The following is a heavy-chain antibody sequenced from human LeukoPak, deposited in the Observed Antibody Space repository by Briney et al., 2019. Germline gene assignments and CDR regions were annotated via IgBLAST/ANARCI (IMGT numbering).Heavy chain of an antibody. Sequence: ASVKVSFKASGYTFTSYAMNWVRQAPGQGLEWMGWINTNTGNPTYAQGFTGRFVFSLDTSVSTAYLQISSLKAEDTAVYYCARESSGWLYYYYYGMDVWGQGTTVTVSS. V-gene: IGHV7-4-1*02. J-gene: IGHJ6*02. CDR1: GYTFTSYA. D-gene: IGHD6-19*01. CDR3: ARESSGWLYYYYYGMDV. CDR2: INTNTGNP.